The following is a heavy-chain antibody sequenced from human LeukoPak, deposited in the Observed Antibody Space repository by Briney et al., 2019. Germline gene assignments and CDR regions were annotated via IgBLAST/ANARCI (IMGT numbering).Heavy chain of an antibody. Sequence: GESLKISCKGSGYSFTSYWIGWGRQMPGKGLGWVGIIYPGDSDTRYSPSFQGQVTISADRSITTAYLQWSSLKASDTAMYYCARLYLPYTSAWYGSAFDIWGQGTMVTVSS. CDR3: ARLYLPYTSAWYGSAFDI. CDR1: GYSFTSYW. CDR2: IYPGDSDT. J-gene: IGHJ3*02. V-gene: IGHV5-51*01. D-gene: IGHD6-13*01.